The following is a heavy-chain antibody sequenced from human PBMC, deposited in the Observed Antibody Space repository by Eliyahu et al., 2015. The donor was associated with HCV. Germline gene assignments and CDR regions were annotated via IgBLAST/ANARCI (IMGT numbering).Heavy chain of an antibody. V-gene: IGHV1-8*01. CDR2: MNPNSGNT. CDR3: ARGGIGYYGSGSYYWYFQH. CDR1: GYTFTSYD. D-gene: IGHD3-10*01. J-gene: IGHJ1*01. Sequence: QVQLVQSGAEVKKPGASVKVSCKASGYTFTSYDINWVRQATGQGLEWMGWMNPNSGNTGYAQKFQGRVTMTRNTSISTAYMELSSLRSEDTAVYYCARGGIGYYGSGSYYWYFQHWGQGTLVTVSS.